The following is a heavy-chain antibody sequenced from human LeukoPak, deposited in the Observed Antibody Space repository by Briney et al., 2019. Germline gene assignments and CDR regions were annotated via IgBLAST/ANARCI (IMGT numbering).Heavy chain of an antibody. D-gene: IGHD4-17*01. CDR2: ISGSGGST. Sequence: GGSLRLSCAASGFTFSSYAMSWVRQAPGKGLEWVSAISGSGGSTYYADSVKGRFTISRDNSKNTLYLQMKSLRAEDTAVYYCAKDPTVTTIHYYGMDVWGQGTTVTVSS. J-gene: IGHJ6*02. CDR3: AKDPTVTTIHYYGMDV. CDR1: GFTFSSYA. V-gene: IGHV3-23*01.